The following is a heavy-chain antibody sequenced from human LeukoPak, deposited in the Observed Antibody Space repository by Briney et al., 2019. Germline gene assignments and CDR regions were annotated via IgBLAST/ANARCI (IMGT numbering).Heavy chain of an antibody. CDR2: IYYSGST. J-gene: IGHJ3*02. CDR1: GGSISSSSYY. Sequence: PSETLSLTCTVSGGSISSSSYYWGWIRQPPGKGLEWIGSIYYSGSTYYNPSLKSRVTISVDTSKNQFSLKLSSVTAADTAVYYCARDPHSDYYDSSGYPLFHDAFDIWGQGTMVTVSS. CDR3: ARDPHSDYYDSSGYPLFHDAFDI. V-gene: IGHV4-39*07. D-gene: IGHD3-22*01.